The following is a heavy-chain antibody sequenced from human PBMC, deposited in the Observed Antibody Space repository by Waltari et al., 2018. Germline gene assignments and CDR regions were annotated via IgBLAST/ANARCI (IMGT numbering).Heavy chain of an antibody. CDR3: ASSNDYGDY. V-gene: IGHV3-53*02. D-gene: IGHD2-8*01. J-gene: IGHJ4*02. CDR2: IYSDGST. CDR1: GFTVSNTF. Sequence: EVQLVETGGGLIQPGGSLRLSCAASGFTVSNTFMSWVRQAPGKGLEWVSFIYSDGSTFYADSVKGRFTSSRDSSKNTLFLQMNSLRAEDTAVYYCASSNDYGDYWGQGTLVTVSS.